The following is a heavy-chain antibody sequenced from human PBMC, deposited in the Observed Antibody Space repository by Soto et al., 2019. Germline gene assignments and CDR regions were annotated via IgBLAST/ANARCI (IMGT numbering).Heavy chain of an antibody. J-gene: IGHJ4*02. D-gene: IGHD3-10*02. Sequence: EVQLVESGGGLVTPGGSLRLSCAASGFTLTNSSMHWVRQAPGKGLEWVSSIDPSSKYIYYAYSLRGRFTISRDNAKNSLYLQMNSLRAEDTAVYFCATGKYVLDYWGQGTLVTVSS. V-gene: IGHV3-21*01. CDR1: GFTLTNSS. CDR3: ATGKYVLDY. CDR2: IDPSSKYI.